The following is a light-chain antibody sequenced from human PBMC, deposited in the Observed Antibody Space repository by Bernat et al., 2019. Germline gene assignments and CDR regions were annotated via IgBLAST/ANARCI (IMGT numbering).Light chain of an antibody. CDR3: CSYAGSSTWV. CDR1: SSDVGSYNL. CDR2: EVS. Sequence: QSALTQPASVSGSPGQSITISCTGTSSDVGSYNLVSWYQQHPGKAPKLMLYEVSKRPSGVSNRFSGPKSGNTASLTISGLQAEDEADYYCCSYAGSSTWVFGGGTKLTVL. J-gene: IGLJ3*02. V-gene: IGLV2-23*02.